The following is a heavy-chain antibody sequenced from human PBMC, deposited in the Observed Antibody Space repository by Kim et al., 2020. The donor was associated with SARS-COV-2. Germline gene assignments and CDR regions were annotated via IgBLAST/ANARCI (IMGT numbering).Heavy chain of an antibody. D-gene: IGHD3-10*01. CDR1: GFTFSSYV. Sequence: GGSLRLSCAASGFTFSSYVMHWVRQAPGKGLEWVAVISYDGSNKYYVDSVKGRFTISRDNSKNTLYLQMNSLRAEDTAVYYCARQYGSGSSYYYYGMDVWGQGTTLTVSS. CDR2: ISYDGSNK. V-gene: IGHV3-30*04. CDR3: ARQYGSGSSYYYYGMDV. J-gene: IGHJ6*02.